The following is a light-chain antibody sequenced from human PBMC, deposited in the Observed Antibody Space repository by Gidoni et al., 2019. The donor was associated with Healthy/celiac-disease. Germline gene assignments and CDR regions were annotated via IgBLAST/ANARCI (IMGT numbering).Light chain of an antibody. CDR3: GTWDSSLSAFVV. CDR2: DNN. J-gene: IGLJ2*01. Sequence: QSVFTQPPSVSAAPGHKVTIPCSGSSSNIGNNYVSWYQQLPGTAPKLLIYDNNKRPSGIPDRFSGSKSGTSATLGITGLQTGDEADYYCGTWDSSLSAFVVFGGGTKLTVL. V-gene: IGLV1-51*01. CDR1: SSNIGNNY.